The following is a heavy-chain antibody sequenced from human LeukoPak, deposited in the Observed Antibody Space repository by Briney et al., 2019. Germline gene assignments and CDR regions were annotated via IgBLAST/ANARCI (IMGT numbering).Heavy chain of an antibody. CDR2: VDYNGST. CDR3: ARGLYELFDR. V-gene: IGHV4-59*02. D-gene: IGHD2/OR15-2a*01. Sequence: PSETLSLTCTVSGASVTSSHWNWVRQSPGKGLEWIANVDYNGSTKYNPSLRGRGTMSLDTSKNQFYLKLESVTAADTALYYCARGLYELFDRLGQGNRLTVSS. CDR1: GASVTSSH. J-gene: IGHJ4*02.